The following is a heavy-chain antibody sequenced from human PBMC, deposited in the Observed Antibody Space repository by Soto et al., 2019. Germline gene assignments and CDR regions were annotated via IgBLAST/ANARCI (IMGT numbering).Heavy chain of an antibody. CDR1: GFTVSSNY. CDR2: IYSGGST. J-gene: IGHJ4*02. V-gene: IGHV3-53*01. Sequence: GGSLRLSCAASGFTVSSNYMSWVRQAPGKGLEWVSVIYSGGSTYYADSVKGRFTISRDNSKNTLYLQMNSLRAEDTAVYYCAGGLYSSSWYSLRYWGQGTLVTVSS. D-gene: IGHD6-13*01. CDR3: AGGLYSSSWYSLRY.